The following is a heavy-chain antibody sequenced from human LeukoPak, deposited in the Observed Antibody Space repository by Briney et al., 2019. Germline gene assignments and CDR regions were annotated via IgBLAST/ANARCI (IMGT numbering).Heavy chain of an antibody. Sequence: TGGSLRLSCAASGFTLSSYWMTWVRQAPGKGLECVANIKPDGSERHYVDSVKGRFTISRDNAKNSLYLQVNSLRVEDTAVYYCARGARGFDYWGQGTLVTVSS. CDR1: GFTLSSYW. CDR3: ARGARGFDY. V-gene: IGHV3-7*04. J-gene: IGHJ4*02. D-gene: IGHD3-16*01. CDR2: IKPDGSER.